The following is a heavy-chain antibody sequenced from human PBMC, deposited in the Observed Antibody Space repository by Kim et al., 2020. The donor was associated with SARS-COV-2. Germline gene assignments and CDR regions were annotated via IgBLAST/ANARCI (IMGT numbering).Heavy chain of an antibody. CDR2: T. J-gene: IGHJ4*02. Sequence: TYDADSVKGRFTISRDNSENTLYLQMDSISVEDTAIYYCATERSDWYWVYWGQGTLVTVPS. CDR3: ATERSDWYWVY. V-gene: IGHV3-23*01. D-gene: IGHD2-8*02.